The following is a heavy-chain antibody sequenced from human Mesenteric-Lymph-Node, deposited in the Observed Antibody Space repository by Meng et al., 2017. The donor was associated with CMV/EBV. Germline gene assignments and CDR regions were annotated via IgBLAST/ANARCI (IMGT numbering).Heavy chain of an antibody. CDR2: IHYNGNT. V-gene: IGHV4-34*01. CDR1: GGSFSGYW. CDR3: ARDDFWGAYRRGFYFDS. D-gene: IGHD3-3*01. Sequence: SETLSLTCADYGGSFSGYWWSWVRQPPGKGLEWIGSIHYNGNTYYNPSLRSRVTLSVATSKNQFSLNLSSVTAADTALYYCARDDFWGAYRRGFYFDSWGQGTLVTVSS. J-gene: IGHJ4*02.